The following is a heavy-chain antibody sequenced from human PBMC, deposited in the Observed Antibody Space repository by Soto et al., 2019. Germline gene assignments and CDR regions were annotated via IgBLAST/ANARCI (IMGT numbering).Heavy chain of an antibody. V-gene: IGHV1-18*01. CDR1: GYTFTSYG. CDR3: ARELTMVRGLKPYLYYYYGMDV. J-gene: IGHJ6*02. CDR2: ISAYNGNT. D-gene: IGHD3-10*01. Sequence: ASVKVSCKASGYTFTSYGISWVRQAPGQGLEWMGWISAYNGNTNYAQKLQGRVTMTTDTSTSTAYMELRSLRSDDTAVYYCARELTMVRGLKPYLYYYYGMDVWGQGTTVTVSS.